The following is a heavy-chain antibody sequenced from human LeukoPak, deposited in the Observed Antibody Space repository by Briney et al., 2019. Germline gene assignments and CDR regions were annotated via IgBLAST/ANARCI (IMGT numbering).Heavy chain of an antibody. CDR3: ARDGNPPYYYGMDV. V-gene: IGHV3-74*01. Sequence: GGSLRLSCAASGFTFRSYWMHWVRQAPGKGLVWVSHINSDGSNTDYADSVKGRFTISRDNAKNTLYLQMNSLRAEDTAVYYCARDGNPPYYYGMDVWGQGTTVTVSS. CDR2: INSDGSNT. J-gene: IGHJ6*02. CDR1: GFTFRSYW. D-gene: IGHD4-23*01.